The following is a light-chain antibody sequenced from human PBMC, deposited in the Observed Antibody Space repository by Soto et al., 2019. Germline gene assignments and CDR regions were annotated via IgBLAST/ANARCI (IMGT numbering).Light chain of an antibody. V-gene: IGKV3-11*01. CDR2: DAS. CDR3: HQRSTSFT. J-gene: IGKJ4*01. Sequence: EIVLTQSPATLSLSPGARATLSCRASQSVRSFLAWYQQKPGQAPRLLIYDASRKTSGVPARFSGSGSGTEVTLTISSLEPEDFEVYYCHQRSTSFTFGGGTKVEIK. CDR1: QSVRSF.